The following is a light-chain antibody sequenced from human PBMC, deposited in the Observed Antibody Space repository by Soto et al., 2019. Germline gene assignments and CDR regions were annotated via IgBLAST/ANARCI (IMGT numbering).Light chain of an antibody. Sequence: QSVPTQPPSASGTPGQRVTISCSGSSSNIGGNTVNWYQQLPGTAPKLLMFANKERPSGVPDRFSASKSGTSASLAINGLQSDDEADYYCATWDDSLNGWVFGGGTKLTVL. CDR2: ANK. CDR1: SSNIGGNT. CDR3: ATWDDSLNGWV. V-gene: IGLV1-44*01. J-gene: IGLJ3*02.